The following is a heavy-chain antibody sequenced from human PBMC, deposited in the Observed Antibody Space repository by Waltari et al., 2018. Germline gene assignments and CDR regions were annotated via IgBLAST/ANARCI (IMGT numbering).Heavy chain of an antibody. Sequence: QLQLQESGPGLVKPSGTLSLSRAVSGDSLSSSYVWNWVRQSPQKGLEWMGQVRGSGTTNYNPSFASRVTISLDTSNDQFSLKLTSATAADTAVYYCARDRGRGLFLDTWGPGILVSVSP. CDR2: VRGSGTT. CDR3: ARDRGRGLFLDT. J-gene: IGHJ5*02. CDR1: GDSLSSSYV. D-gene: IGHD2-15*01. V-gene: IGHV4-4*02.